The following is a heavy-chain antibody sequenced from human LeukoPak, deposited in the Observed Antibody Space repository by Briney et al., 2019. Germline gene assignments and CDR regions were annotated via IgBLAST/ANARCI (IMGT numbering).Heavy chain of an antibody. V-gene: IGHV1-69*04. D-gene: IGHD3-22*01. CDR3: ASSTPYDSSGPAY. CDR1: GGTFSSYA. CDR2: IITIVGTA. Sequence: SVKVSCKASGGTFSSYAISWVRQAPGQGLEWMGRIITIVGTANYAQKFHGRVTIAADKSTSTAYMELSSLRSEDTAVYYCASSTPYDSSGPAYWGQGTLVTVSS. J-gene: IGHJ4*02.